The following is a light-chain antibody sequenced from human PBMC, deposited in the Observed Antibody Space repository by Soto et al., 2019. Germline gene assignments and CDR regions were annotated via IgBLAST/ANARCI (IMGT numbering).Light chain of an antibody. V-gene: IGLV2-14*01. J-gene: IGLJ2*01. CDR1: SSDVGGYNY. CDR2: DVS. Sequence: QSALTQPASVSGSPGQSITISGTGTSSDVGGYNYVSWYQQHPGKAPKLMIYDVSNRPSGVSNRFSGSKSGNTASLTISGLQAEAEAEYYCSAYTSSSTFVVFGGGTKLTV. CDR3: SAYTSSSTFVV.